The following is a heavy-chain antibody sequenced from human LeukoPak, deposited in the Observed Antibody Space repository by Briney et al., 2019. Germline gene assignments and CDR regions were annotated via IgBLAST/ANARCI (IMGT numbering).Heavy chain of an antibody. Sequence: SETLSLTCAVYGGSFSGYYWSWIRQPPGKGLEWIGEVNHRGTTNYNPSLESRVTISGDTSKNQFSLKLSSVTAADTAVYYCARDPSQGQFDFWNGFYNFDIWGQGTLVTVSS. CDR2: VNHRGTT. J-gene: IGHJ4*02. D-gene: IGHD3-3*01. CDR3: ARDPSQGQFDFWNGFYNFDI. V-gene: IGHV4-34*01. CDR1: GGSFSGYY.